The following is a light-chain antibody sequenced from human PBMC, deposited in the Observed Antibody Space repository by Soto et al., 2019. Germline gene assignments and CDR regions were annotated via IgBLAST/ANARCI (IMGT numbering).Light chain of an antibody. V-gene: IGKV3-20*01. Sequence: PGERATLSCRASQRVSSNFLAWYQLRPGQAPRLLIYGTSSRATGIPDRFSGSGSGTDFTLTISRLEPEDFAVYFCHQYSSSITFGEGTRVEVK. CDR1: QRVSSNF. CDR2: GTS. J-gene: IGKJ4*01. CDR3: HQYSSSIT.